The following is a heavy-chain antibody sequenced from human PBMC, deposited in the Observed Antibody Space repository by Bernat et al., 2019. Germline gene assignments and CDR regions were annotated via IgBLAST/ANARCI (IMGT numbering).Heavy chain of an antibody. Sequence: EVQLVESGGGLVQPGGSLRLSCAASGFTFSSYWMHWVRQAPGKGLVWVSRINSDGSSTSYADSVKGRFTISRDNAKNTLYLQMNSLRAEDTAVYYCAGELPPPVGTPYCFDYWGQGTLVTVSS. J-gene: IGHJ4*02. CDR1: GFTFSSYW. CDR3: AGELPPPVGTPYCFDY. V-gene: IGHV3-74*01. CDR2: INSDGSST. D-gene: IGHD4-23*01.